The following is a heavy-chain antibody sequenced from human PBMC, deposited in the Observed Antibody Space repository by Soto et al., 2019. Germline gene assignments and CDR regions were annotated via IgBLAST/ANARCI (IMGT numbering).Heavy chain of an antibody. V-gene: IGHV3-53*01. J-gene: IGHJ5*02. CDR3: ASPHVGAPYFAP. D-gene: IGHD1-26*01. CDR1: GFTVSSNY. Sequence: EVQLVESGGGLIQPGGSLRLSCAASGFTVSSNYMSWVRQAPGKGLEWDSVIYSGGSTYYADSVKGRFTISRDNSKNTLYLQMNGLRAEDPAVYSRASPHVGAPYFAPGGQGTLVTVPS. CDR2: IYSGGST.